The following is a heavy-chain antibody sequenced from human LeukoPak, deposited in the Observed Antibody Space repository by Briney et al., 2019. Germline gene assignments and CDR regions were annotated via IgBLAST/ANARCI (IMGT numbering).Heavy chain of an antibody. D-gene: IGHD3-22*01. V-gene: IGHV1-69*13. CDR3: ARERGEDYDSSGYPD. J-gene: IGHJ4*02. CDR1: GGTFSSYA. Sequence: ASVKVSCKASGGTFSSYAISWVRQAPGQGLEWMGGIIPIFGTANYAQKFQGRVTITADESTSTAYMELSSLRSEGTAVYYCARERGEDYDSSGYPDWGQGTLVTVSS. CDR2: IIPIFGTA.